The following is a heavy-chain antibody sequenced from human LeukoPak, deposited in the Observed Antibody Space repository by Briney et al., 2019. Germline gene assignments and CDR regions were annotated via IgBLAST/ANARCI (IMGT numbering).Heavy chain of an antibody. V-gene: IGHV1-69*05. Sequence: SVKVSRKASGGTFSSYAISWVRQAPGQGLEWMGRIIPIFGTANYAQKFQGRVTITTDESTSTAYMELSSLRSEDTAVYYCASHYGDYEYFDLWGRGTLVTVSS. CDR2: IIPIFGTA. J-gene: IGHJ2*01. CDR1: GGTFSSYA. CDR3: ASHYGDYEYFDL. D-gene: IGHD4-17*01.